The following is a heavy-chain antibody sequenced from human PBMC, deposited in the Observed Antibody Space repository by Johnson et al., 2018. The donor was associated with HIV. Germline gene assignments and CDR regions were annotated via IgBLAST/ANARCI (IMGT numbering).Heavy chain of an antibody. CDR3: ARGLWLTPDVFDV. CDR2: ISNNGGDT. V-gene: IGHV3-64*01. Sequence: VQLVESGGGLVQPGGSLRLSCAASGFIFSTYAMHWVRQAPGKGLEYDSAISNNGGDTYYANSVEGRFTISRDNSKNTLYLQMGSLIAEDTAVYYCARGLWLTPDVFDVWGQGTTVTVSS. D-gene: IGHD6-19*01. J-gene: IGHJ3*01. CDR1: GFIFSTYA.